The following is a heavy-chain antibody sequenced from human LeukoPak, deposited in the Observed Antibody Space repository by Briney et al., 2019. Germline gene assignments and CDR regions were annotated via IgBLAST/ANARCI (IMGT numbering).Heavy chain of an antibody. Sequence: GGSLRLSCAASGFTFSSYAMSWVRQAPGKGLEWVSAISGSGGSTYYADSVKGRFTISRDNSKNTLYLQMNSLRAEDTAVYYCAAYCSGGSCYSSDYWGQGTLVTVSS. CDR2: ISGSGGST. CDR3: AAYCSGGSCYSSDY. J-gene: IGHJ4*02. CDR1: GFTFSSYA. D-gene: IGHD2-15*01. V-gene: IGHV3-23*01.